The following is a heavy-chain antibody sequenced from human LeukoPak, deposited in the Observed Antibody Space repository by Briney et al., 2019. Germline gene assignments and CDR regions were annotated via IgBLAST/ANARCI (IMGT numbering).Heavy chain of an antibody. CDR1: GGSISSYY. V-gene: IGHV4-59*01. CDR3: TRGGRSSWYDDY. D-gene: IGHD6-13*01. J-gene: IGHJ4*02. CDR2: IYYSGST. Sequence: PSETLSLTCTVSGGSISSYYWSCIRQPPGKGLEWIGYIYYSGSTNYNPSLKSRVTISVDTSKNQFSLKLSSVTAADTAVYYCTRGGRSSWYDDYWGQGTLVTVSS.